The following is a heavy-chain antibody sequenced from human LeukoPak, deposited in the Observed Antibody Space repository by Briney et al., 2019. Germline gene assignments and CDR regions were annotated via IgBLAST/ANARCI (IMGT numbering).Heavy chain of an antibody. CDR3: FESGSYAFDI. J-gene: IGHJ3*02. Sequence: GGSLRLSCAASGFTFSSYAMSWVRQAPGKGLEWVSAISGSGGSTYYADSVRGRFTISRDNSKNTLYLQMNGLRAEDTAVYYCFESGSYAFDIWGQGTMVTVSS. D-gene: IGHD1-26*01. V-gene: IGHV3-23*01. CDR2: ISGSGGST. CDR1: GFTFSSYA.